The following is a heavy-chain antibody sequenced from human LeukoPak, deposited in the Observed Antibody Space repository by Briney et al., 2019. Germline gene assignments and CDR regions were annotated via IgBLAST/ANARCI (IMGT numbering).Heavy chain of an antibody. J-gene: IGHJ4*02. CDR2: ISSSSSYI. CDR1: GFTFSSYS. V-gene: IGHV3-21*01. Sequence: PGGSLRLSCAASGFTFSSYSMNWVRQAPGKGLEWVSSISSSSSYIYYADSVKGRFTISRGNAKNSLYLQMNSLRAEDTAVYYCARGTKPRGYSGYDSGYWGQGTLVTVSS. D-gene: IGHD5-12*01. CDR3: ARGTKPRGYSGYDSGY.